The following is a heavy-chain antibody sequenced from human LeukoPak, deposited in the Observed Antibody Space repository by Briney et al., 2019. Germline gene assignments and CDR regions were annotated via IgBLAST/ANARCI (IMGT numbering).Heavy chain of an antibody. J-gene: IGHJ4*02. CDR3: AKENPVGGTNYFDY. D-gene: IGHD1-26*01. CDR2: ITSSGDST. Sequence: GGSLRLSCAASGFTFSSYAMSWVRQAPGKGLERVSAITSSGDSTFYADSVKGRFTISRDNSKNTLYLQMNTLRAEDTAVYYCAKENPVGGTNYFDYWGQGTLVTVSS. CDR1: GFTFSSYA. V-gene: IGHV3-23*01.